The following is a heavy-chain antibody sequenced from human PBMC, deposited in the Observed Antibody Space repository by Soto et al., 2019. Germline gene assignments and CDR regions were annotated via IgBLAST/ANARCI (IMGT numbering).Heavy chain of an antibody. Sequence: QVQLQESGPGLVKPSETLSLTCTVSGGSISSYYWSWIRQPPGKGLEWIGYIYYSGSTNYNPSLKSRVTISVDTSKNQFSLKLSSVTAADTAVYYCARVYLYSGYDQDAFDIWGQGTMVTVSS. D-gene: IGHD5-12*01. CDR1: GGSISSYY. J-gene: IGHJ3*02. V-gene: IGHV4-59*01. CDR2: IYYSGST. CDR3: ARVYLYSGYDQDAFDI.